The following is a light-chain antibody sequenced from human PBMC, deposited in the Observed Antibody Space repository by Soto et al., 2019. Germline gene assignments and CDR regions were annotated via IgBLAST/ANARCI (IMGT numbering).Light chain of an antibody. CDR2: DAS. V-gene: IGKV1-5*01. CDR3: QQLHSYPIT. CDR1: QSIINW. J-gene: IGKJ5*01. Sequence: DIQMTQSPSTLSASVGDRVTITCRASQSIINWLGWYQQKPGKAPKLLIYDASSLESGVPSRFRGSESGAVFTLTISSLQPEDFATYYCQQLHSYPITFGQGTRLEIK.